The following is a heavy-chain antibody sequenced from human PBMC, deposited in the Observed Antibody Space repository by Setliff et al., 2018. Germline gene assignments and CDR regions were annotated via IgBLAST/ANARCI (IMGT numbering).Heavy chain of an antibody. CDR1: GGTFSDYH. J-gene: IGHJ3*02. CDR3: ARWTRSTAKITMIVVVIPDAFDI. V-gene: IGHV4-34*10. D-gene: IGHD3-22*01. Sequence: SETLSLTCAAYGGTFSDYHWTWIRQSPEKGLEWIGEINHRGSTNYNPSFKGQVTMSLDRSITTAYLQWSSLKASDTAMYYCARWTRSTAKITMIVVVIPDAFDIWGQGTMVTVSS. CDR2: INHRGST.